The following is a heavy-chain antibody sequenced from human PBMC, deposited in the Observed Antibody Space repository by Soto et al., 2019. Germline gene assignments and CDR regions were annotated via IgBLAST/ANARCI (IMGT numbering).Heavy chain of an antibody. CDR3: ARGYYDFWSGYSPGYYYYYYGMDV. Sequence: SVKVSCKASGGTFSSYAISWVRQAPGQGLEWMGGIIPIFGTANYAQKFQGRVTITADESTSTAYMELSSLRSEDTAVYYCARGYYDFWSGYSPGYYYYYYGMDVWGQGTTVTVSS. J-gene: IGHJ6*02. D-gene: IGHD3-3*01. V-gene: IGHV1-69*13. CDR1: GGTFSSYA. CDR2: IIPIFGTA.